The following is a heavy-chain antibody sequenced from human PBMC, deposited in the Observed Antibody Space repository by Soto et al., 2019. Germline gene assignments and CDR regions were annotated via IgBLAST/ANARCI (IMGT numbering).Heavy chain of an antibody. V-gene: IGHV2-5*02. CDR3: AHRDTAMGSFDY. CDR2: IYWDDDK. Sequence: QITLKESGPTLVKPTQTLTLTCTFSGFSLSTSGVGVGWIRQPPGKALEWLALIYWDDDKRYSPSLKSRLTLXKXXSKNQVGLTMTNMDPVDTATYYCAHRDTAMGSFDYWGQGTLVTVSS. D-gene: IGHD5-18*01. CDR1: GFSLSTSGVG. J-gene: IGHJ4*02.